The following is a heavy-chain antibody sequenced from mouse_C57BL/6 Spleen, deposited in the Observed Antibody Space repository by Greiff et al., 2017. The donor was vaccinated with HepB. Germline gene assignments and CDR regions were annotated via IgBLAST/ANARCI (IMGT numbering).Heavy chain of an antibody. CDR3: ARYSDSSYSIDN. CDR1: GFTFTDYY. D-gene: IGHD2-13*01. V-gene: IGHV7-3*01. Sequence: DVMLVESGGGLVQPGGSLSLSCAASGFTFTDYYMSWVRQPPGKALEWLGFIRNKANGYTTEYSASVKGRFTISRDNSQSILYLQMNALRAEDSATFYCARYSDSSYSIDNWGQGTTLTVSS. CDR2: IRNKANGYTT. J-gene: IGHJ2*01.